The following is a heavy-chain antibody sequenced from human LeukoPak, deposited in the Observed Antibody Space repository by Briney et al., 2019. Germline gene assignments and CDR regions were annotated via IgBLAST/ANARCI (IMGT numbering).Heavy chain of an antibody. CDR3: ARFYANYIDAFDI. CDR1: GDSVSSNSAA. J-gene: IGHJ3*02. Sequence: SQTLSLTCAISGDSVSSNSAAWNWLRQSPSRGLEWLGRAYYRSKWNNDYAVSVKSRITITPDTSKNQFSLQLNSVTPEDTAVYYCARFYANYIDAFDIWGQGTMVTVSS. D-gene: IGHD2/OR15-2a*01. CDR2: AYYRSKWNN. V-gene: IGHV6-1*01.